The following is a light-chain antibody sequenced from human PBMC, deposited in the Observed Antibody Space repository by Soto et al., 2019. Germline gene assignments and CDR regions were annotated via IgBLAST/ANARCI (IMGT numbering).Light chain of an antibody. Sequence: VLTQSPVTLSLSPGERATLSCRASQSFRGLLAWYQQKPGQAPRLLIYDAYNRATGIPPRFSGSGSGTDFTLTISSLEPEDSAVYYCQQHTISMYTFGQGTKLEIK. J-gene: IGKJ2*01. CDR2: DAY. V-gene: IGKV3-11*01. CDR3: QQHTISMYT. CDR1: QSFRGL.